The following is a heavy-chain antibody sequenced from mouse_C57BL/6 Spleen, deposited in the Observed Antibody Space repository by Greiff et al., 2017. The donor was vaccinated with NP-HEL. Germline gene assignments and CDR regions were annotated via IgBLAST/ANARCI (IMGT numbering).Heavy chain of an antibody. Sequence: EVKLMESGGGLVKPGGSLKLSCAASGFTFSSYAMSWVRQTPEKRLEWVATISDGGSYTYYPDNVKGRFTISRDNAKNNLYLQMSHLKSEDTAMYYCAREGDDYWYFDVWGTGTTVTVSS. J-gene: IGHJ1*03. CDR3: AREGDDYWYFDV. CDR1: GFTFSSYA. CDR2: ISDGGSYT. D-gene: IGHD2-4*01. V-gene: IGHV5-4*01.